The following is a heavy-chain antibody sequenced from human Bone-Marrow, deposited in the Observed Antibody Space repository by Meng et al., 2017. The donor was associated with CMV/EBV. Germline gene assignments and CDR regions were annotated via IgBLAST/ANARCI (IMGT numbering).Heavy chain of an antibody. D-gene: IGHD3-10*01. CDR3: AREARSGSVYFEY. CDR1: GFRFRTYW. V-gene: IGHV3-7*01. CDR2: IKQEGSEK. Sequence: GGSLRLSCAASGFRFRTYWMTWVRQAPGKGPEWVANIKQEGSEKYYVDSVKGRFTISRDNAKNSLYLQMNSLRAEDTAVYYCAREARSGSVYFEYWGRGQRVPGAS. J-gene: IGHJ4*02.